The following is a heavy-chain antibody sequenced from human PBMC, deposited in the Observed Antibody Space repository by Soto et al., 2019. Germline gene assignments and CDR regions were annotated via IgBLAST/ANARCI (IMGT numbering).Heavy chain of an antibody. V-gene: IGHV1-8*01. J-gene: IGHJ6*03. CDR2: MNPNSGNT. CDR3: ARMLIAAADNYSYYYMDV. D-gene: IGHD6-13*01. Sequence: ASVKVSCKASGYTFTSYDINWVRHATGQGLEWMGWMNPNSGNTGYAQKFQGRVTMTRNTSISTAYMELSSLRSEDTAVYYCARMLIAAADNYSYYYMDVWVKGTTVTVSS. CDR1: GYTFTSYD.